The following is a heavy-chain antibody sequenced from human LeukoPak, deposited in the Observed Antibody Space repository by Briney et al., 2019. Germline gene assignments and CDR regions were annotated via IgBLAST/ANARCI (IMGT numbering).Heavy chain of an antibody. Sequence: GGSLRLSCAASGFTFSSYAMHWVRQAPGKGLEWVAVISYDGSNKYYADSVKGRFTISRDNCKNTLYLQMNSLRAEDTAVYYCARDLGRASYYYYYGMDVWGQGTTVTVSS. J-gene: IGHJ6*02. CDR2: ISYDGSNK. V-gene: IGHV3-30*04. D-gene: IGHD1-26*01. CDR1: GFTFSSYA. CDR3: ARDLGRASYYYYYGMDV.